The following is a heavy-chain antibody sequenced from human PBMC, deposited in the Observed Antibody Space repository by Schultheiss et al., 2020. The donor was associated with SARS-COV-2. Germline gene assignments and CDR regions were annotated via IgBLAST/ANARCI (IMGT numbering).Heavy chain of an antibody. CDR3: ARQAALGRYYYDSSGPFDY. CDR2: IIPIFGTA. CDR1: GGTFSSYA. Sequence: SVKVSCKASGGTFSSYAISWVRQAPGQGLEWMGGIIPIFGTANYAQKFQGRVTITRDTSASTAYMELSSLRSEDTAVYYCARQAALGRYYYDSSGPFDYWGQGTLVTVSS. D-gene: IGHD3-22*01. V-gene: IGHV1-69*05. J-gene: IGHJ4*02.